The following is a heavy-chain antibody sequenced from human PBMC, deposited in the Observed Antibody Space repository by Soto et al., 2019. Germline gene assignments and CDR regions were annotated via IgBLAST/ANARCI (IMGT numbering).Heavy chain of an antibody. Sequence: TLSLTCTVSGGSISSGGYYWSWIRQPPGKGLEWIGHIYYSGSTYYNPSLKSRVTISVDTSKNQFSLKLRSVTGADTAVYYCARLVDTTMVQPFDYWGQGTLVTASS. CDR1: GGSISSGGYY. CDR2: IYYSGST. D-gene: IGHD5-18*01. J-gene: IGHJ4*02. CDR3: ARLVDTTMVQPFDY. V-gene: IGHV4-31*03.